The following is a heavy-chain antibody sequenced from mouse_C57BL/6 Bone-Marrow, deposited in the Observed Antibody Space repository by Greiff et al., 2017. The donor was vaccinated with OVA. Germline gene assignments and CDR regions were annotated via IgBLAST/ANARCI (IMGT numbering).Heavy chain of an antibody. CDR2: INPSSGNN. CDR3: ADSMDY. J-gene: IGHJ4*01. V-gene: IGHV1-4*01. CDR1: GYTFTSYS. Sequence: VQLQESGADLARPGASVKLSCKASGYTFTSYSMHWVHQRPGQGLEWIGYINPSSGNNKYHQKFKDKATLTADKSSITAYMQLSSLTSEDSAVYYCADSMDYWGRGTSVTGSS.